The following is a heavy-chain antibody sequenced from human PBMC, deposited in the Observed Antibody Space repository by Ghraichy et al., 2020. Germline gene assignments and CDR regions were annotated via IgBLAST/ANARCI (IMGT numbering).Heavy chain of an antibody. Sequence: SETLSLTCAVYGGSFSGYYWSWIRQPPGKGLEWIGEINHSGSTNYNPSLKSRVTISVDTSKNQFSLKLSSVTAADTAVYYCARATGYGSGYFQHWGQGTLVTVSS. CDR1: GGSFSGYY. CDR2: INHSGST. D-gene: IGHD3-10*01. CDR3: ARATGYGSGYFQH. J-gene: IGHJ1*01. V-gene: IGHV4-34*01.